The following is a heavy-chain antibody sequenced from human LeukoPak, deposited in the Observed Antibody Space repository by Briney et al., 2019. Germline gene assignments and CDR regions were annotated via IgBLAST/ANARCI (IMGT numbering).Heavy chain of an antibody. V-gene: IGHV5-51*01. CDR1: GYSFTSYW. J-gene: IGHJ6*02. CDR2: IYPGDSDT. Sequence: GESLKISCKGSGYSFTSYWIGWVRQMPGKGLEWMGIIYPGDSDTRYSPSFQGQVTISADKSISTAYLQWSSLKASDTAMYYCARYGGGYCSSTSCYYYYGMDVWGQGTTVTVSS. CDR3: ARYGGGYCSSTSCYYYYGMDV. D-gene: IGHD2-2*01.